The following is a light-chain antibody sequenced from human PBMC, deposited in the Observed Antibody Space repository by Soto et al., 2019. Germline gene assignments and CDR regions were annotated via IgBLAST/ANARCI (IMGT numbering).Light chain of an antibody. V-gene: IGKV3-15*01. CDR1: QSVSSN. Sequence: EIVMTQSPATLSVSPGERVTLSCRASQSVSSNLAWYQQKVWHAPRLLIYGASTRATGIPARFSGSGSVTEFTLTISSLQSEDFAVYYCQQYNNWPPWTFGQGTKVDIK. CDR3: QQYNNWPPWT. CDR2: GAS. J-gene: IGKJ1*01.